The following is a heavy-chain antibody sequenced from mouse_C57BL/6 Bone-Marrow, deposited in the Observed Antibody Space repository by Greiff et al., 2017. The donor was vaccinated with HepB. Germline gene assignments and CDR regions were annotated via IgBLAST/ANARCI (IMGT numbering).Heavy chain of an antibody. CDR2: IYPGNSDT. Sequence: VQLQQSGTVLARPGASVKMSCKTSGYTFTSYWMHWVKQRPGQGLEWIGAIYPGNSDTSYNQKFKGKAKLTAVTSASTAYMELSSLTNEDSAVYYCTRPSSLSYWYFDVWGTGTTVTVSS. CDR1: GYTFTSYW. D-gene: IGHD2-10*02. V-gene: IGHV1-5*01. J-gene: IGHJ1*03. CDR3: TRPSSLSYWYFDV.